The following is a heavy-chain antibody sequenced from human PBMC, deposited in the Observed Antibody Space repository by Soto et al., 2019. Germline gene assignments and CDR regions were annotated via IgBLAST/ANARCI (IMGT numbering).Heavy chain of an antibody. CDR2: IIPIFGTA. V-gene: IGHV1-69*01. CDR3: ASGSGGNSGGGDY. J-gene: IGHJ4*02. D-gene: IGHD2-15*01. Sequence: VQLLESGGGLVQPGGSLRLSCAASGFTFSSYAISWVRQAPGQGLEWMGGIIPIFGTANYAQKFQGRVTITADESTSTAYMEVSSLRSEDTAVYYCASGSGGNSGGGDYWGQGTLVTVSS. CDR1: GFTFSSYA.